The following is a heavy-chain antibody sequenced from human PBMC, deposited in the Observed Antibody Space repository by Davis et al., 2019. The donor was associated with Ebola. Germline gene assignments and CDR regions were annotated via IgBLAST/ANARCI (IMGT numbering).Heavy chain of an antibody. Sequence: GESLKISCAASGFTFSSYAMHWVRQAPGKGLEWVAVISYDGSNKYYADSVKGRFTISRDNSKNTLYLQMNSLRAEDTAVYYCAKVDTAMADYYYYGMDVWGQGTTVTVSS. CDR3: AKVDTAMADYYYYGMDV. J-gene: IGHJ6*02. CDR1: GFTFSSYA. D-gene: IGHD5-18*01. V-gene: IGHV3-30-3*01. CDR2: ISYDGSNK.